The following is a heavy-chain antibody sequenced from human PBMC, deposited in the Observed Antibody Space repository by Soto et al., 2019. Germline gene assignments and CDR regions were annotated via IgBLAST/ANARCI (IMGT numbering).Heavy chain of an antibody. Sequence: VQLVESGGGVVQPGRSLRLSCAASGFTFSSYGMHWVRQAPGKGLEWVAVISYDGSNKYYADSVKGRFTISRDNSKNTLYLQMNSLRAEDTAVYYCAKAGTRHVARSYFDYWGQGTLVTVSS. V-gene: IGHV3-30*18. CDR1: GFTFSSYG. CDR2: ISYDGSNK. J-gene: IGHJ4*02. D-gene: IGHD6-6*01. CDR3: AKAGTRHVARSYFDY.